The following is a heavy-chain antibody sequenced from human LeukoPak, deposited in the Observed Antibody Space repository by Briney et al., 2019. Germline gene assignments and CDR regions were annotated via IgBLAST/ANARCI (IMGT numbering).Heavy chain of an antibody. CDR3: ARGSSWHDY. J-gene: IGHJ4*02. V-gene: IGHV4-34*01. CDR2: INHSGST. CDR1: GGSFSGYY. D-gene: IGHD6-13*01. Sequence: PSETLSLTCAVYGGSFSGYYWSWIRQPPGKGLEWIGEINHSGSTNYNPSLKSRVTISVDTPKNQFSLKLSSVTAADTAVYYCARGSSWHDYWGQGTLVTVSS.